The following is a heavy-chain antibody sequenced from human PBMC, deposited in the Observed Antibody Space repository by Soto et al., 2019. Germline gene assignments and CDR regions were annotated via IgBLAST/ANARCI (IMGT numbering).Heavy chain of an antibody. CDR1: GYTVTSYY. D-gene: IGHD1-1*01. J-gene: IGHJ6*02. CDR3: ANSRHEYNGMDV. V-gene: IGHV1-46*01. Sequence: ASVKVSGNASGYTVTSYYLHFVRQAPGQVLEWVGLNNRGGDSTRHAQKFQGRITLTRDTSTTTVYMELSSVRYEDTAVYFCANSRHEYNGMDVWGQGTPVTVSS. CDR2: NNRGGDST.